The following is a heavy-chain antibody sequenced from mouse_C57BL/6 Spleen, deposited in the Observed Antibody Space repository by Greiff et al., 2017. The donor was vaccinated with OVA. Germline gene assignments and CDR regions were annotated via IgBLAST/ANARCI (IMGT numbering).Heavy chain of an antibody. J-gene: IGHJ4*01. Sequence: QVQLQQPGAELVKPGASVKLSCKASGYTFTSYWMQWVKQRPGQGLAWIGEIDPSDSYTNYNQKFKGKATLTVDTSSSTAYMQLSSLTSEDSAVYYCARNYGSSQTYYAMDYWGQGTSVTVSS. CDR3: ARNYGSSQTYYAMDY. CDR2: IDPSDSYT. D-gene: IGHD1-1*01. CDR1: GYTFTSYW. V-gene: IGHV1-50*01.